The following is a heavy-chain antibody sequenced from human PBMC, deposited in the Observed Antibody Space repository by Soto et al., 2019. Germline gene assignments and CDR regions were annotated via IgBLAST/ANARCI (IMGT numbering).Heavy chain of an antibody. Sequence: QVQLQESGPGLVKPSETLSLTCTVSGGSISSYYWSWIRQPPGKGLEWIGYIYYSGSTNYNPSLMXXDXTXXDTSKNQFSLKLSSVTAADTAVYYCARVWGGAFDIWGQGTMVTVSS. V-gene: IGHV4-59*01. CDR3: ARVWGGAFDI. D-gene: IGHD3-10*01. CDR1: GGSISSYY. J-gene: IGHJ3*02. CDR2: IYYSGST.